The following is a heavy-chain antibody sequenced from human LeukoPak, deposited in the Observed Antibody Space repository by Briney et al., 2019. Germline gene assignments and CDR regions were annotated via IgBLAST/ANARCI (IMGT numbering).Heavy chain of an antibody. CDR3: ARDLWLGERGLFFFEY. J-gene: IGHJ4*02. CDR2: MRDDGSEE. V-gene: IGHV3-7*01. D-gene: IGHD3-22*01. Sequence: GGSLRLSCAASGFTFRRHWMSWVRQAPGKGLEWVANMRDDGSEEFYVNSVKGRFTISRDNAKNSLYLQMDSLRAEDTAVYYCARDLWLGERGLFFFEYWGQGALVTVAS. CDR1: GFTFRRHW.